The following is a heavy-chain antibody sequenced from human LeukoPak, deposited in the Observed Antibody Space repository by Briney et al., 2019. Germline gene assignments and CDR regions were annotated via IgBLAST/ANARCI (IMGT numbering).Heavy chain of an antibody. CDR1: GGTFSSYA. V-gene: IGHV1-69*13. D-gene: IGHD2-2*01. J-gene: IGHJ4*02. CDR2: IIPIFGTA. Sequence: SVKVSCKATGGTFSSYAISSVRQAPGQGLEWMGWIIPIFGTANYAQKFQGRVTITADESTSTAYMELSSLRSEDTAVYYCARGYCSSTSCYPITIHSHWGQGTLVTVSS. CDR3: ARGYCSSTSCYPITIHSH.